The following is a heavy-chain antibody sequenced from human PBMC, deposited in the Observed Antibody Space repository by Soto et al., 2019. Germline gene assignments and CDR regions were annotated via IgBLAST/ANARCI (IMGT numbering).Heavy chain of an antibody. J-gene: IGHJ6*02. CDR2: IVVGSGNT. Sequence: SVKVSCKASGFTFTSSAVQWVRQARGQRLEWIGWIVVGSGNTNYAQKFQERVTINRDMSTSTAYMELSSLRSEDTAVYYCAAADIDAAGTDYYYGMDVWGQGTTVTVSS. V-gene: IGHV1-58*01. D-gene: IGHD6-13*01. CDR1: GFTFTSSA. CDR3: AAADIDAAGTDYYYGMDV.